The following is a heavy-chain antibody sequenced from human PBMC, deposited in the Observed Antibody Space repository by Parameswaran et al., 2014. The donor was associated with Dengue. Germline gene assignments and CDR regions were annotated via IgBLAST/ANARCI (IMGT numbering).Heavy chain of an antibody. CDR2: VSNSGDTT. J-gene: IGHJ4*02. CDR3: ATVPYINYDESAYFDH. Sequence: VRQAPGKGLEWVSTVSNSGDTTYYADSVNGRFTISRDNSQSTLHLQMDSVRAEDTAVYFCATVPYINYDESAYFDHWGQGTLVTVSS. V-gene: IGHV3-23*01. D-gene: IGHD3-22*01.